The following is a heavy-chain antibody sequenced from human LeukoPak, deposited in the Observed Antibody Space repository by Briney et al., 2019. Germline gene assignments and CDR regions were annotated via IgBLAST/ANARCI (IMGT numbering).Heavy chain of an antibody. Sequence: SETLSLTCIVSGASISSYYWSWIRLPPGKGLEWIGYIYYSGSTNYNPSLKSRVTISVDTSKNQFSLKLSSVTAADTAVYYCARSLSSGYATNFDYWGQGTLVTVSS. CDR3: ARSLSSGYATNFDY. V-gene: IGHV4-59*01. J-gene: IGHJ4*02. CDR2: IYYSGST. D-gene: IGHD3-22*01. CDR1: GASISSYY.